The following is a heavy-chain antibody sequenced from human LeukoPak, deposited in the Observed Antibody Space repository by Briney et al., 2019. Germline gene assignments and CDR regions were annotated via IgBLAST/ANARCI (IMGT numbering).Heavy chain of an antibody. Sequence: ASVKVSCKASGYTFNGYYRHWVRQAPGQGLEWMGWINPKSGGTNYAQKFQGRVTMTRDTSISTAYMELSSLRSDDTAVYYCARGPLGPTISGNWGQGTLVTVSS. J-gene: IGHJ4*02. CDR3: ARGPLGPTISGN. D-gene: IGHD1-26*01. CDR2: INPKSGGT. V-gene: IGHV1-2*02. CDR1: GYTFNGYY.